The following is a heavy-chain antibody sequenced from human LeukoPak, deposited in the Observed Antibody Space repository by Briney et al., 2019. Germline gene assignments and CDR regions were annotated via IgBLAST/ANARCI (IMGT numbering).Heavy chain of an antibody. Sequence: PSETLSLTCTVSGGSISSYYWTWIRHPAGKGLEWIGRIYSSGSTHYNPSLKSRVTMSVDTSKNRFSLKLSSVTAADTAVYYCAREDIGARPDFWGQGTLVTVSS. D-gene: IGHD6-6*01. J-gene: IGHJ4*02. CDR3: AREDIGARPDF. V-gene: IGHV4-4*07. CDR2: IYSSGST. CDR1: GGSISSYY.